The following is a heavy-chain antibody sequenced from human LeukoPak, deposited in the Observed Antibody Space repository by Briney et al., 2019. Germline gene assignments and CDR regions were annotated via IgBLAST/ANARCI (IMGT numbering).Heavy chain of an antibody. V-gene: IGHV3-66*01. Sequence: GGSLRLSCAASGFTVSSNYMSWVRQAPGKGLEWVSVIYSGGSTYYADSVKGRFTISRDNSKNTLYLQMNSLRAEDTAVYYCASVVRGRGYFDYWGQGTLVTVSS. CDR1: GFTVSSNY. CDR3: ASVVRGRGYFDY. D-gene: IGHD3-10*01. CDR2: IYSGGST. J-gene: IGHJ4*02.